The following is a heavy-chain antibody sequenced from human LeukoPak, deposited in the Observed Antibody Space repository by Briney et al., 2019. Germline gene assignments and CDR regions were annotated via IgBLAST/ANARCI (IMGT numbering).Heavy chain of an antibody. CDR2: ISAYNGNT. V-gene: IGHV1-18*01. CDR1: GYTFTSYG. J-gene: IGHJ4*02. Sequence: GASVKVSCKATGYTFTSYGISSVRQARGQGLEWMGWISAYNGNTNYAQKLQGRATMTTDTSTSTAYMELRSLRSDDTAVYYCATYYDYIWGSYRQPNTAFDYWGQGTLVTVSS. D-gene: IGHD3-16*02. CDR3: ATYYDYIWGSYRQPNTAFDY.